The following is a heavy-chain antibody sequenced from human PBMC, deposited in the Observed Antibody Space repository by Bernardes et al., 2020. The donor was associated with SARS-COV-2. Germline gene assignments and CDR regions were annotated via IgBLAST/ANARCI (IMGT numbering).Heavy chain of an antibody. CDR1: GFAFSTYS. CDR3: ATRRRIDD. V-gene: IGHV3-7*01. Sequence: GGSLRLFCAASGFAFSTYSMSWVRQAPGKGLEWVASIKEDGSDKWYVDSVRGRFTISRDNAKNSIYLQMNSLRAEDTALYYCATRRRIDDWGQGTLVTVSS. CDR2: IKEDGSDK. J-gene: IGHJ4*02.